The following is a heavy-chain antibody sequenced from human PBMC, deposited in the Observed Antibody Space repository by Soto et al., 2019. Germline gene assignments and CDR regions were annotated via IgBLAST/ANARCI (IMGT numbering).Heavy chain of an antibody. D-gene: IGHD2-21*02. J-gene: IGHJ6*02. CDR3: ARDRIVVVTATHYYYYGMDV. Sequence: SVKVSCKASGGTFSSYAISWVRQAPGQGLEWMGGIIPIFGTANYAQKFQGRVTITADESTSTAYMELSSLRSEDTAVYYCARDRIVVVTATHYYYYGMDVWGQGTTVTVSS. CDR2: IIPIFGTA. V-gene: IGHV1-69*13. CDR1: GGTFSSYA.